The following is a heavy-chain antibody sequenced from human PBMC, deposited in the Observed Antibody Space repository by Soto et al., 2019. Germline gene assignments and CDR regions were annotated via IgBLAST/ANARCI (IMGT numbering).Heavy chain of an antibody. Sequence: PGGSLRLSCAASGFTFSSYTMSWVRQAPGKGLEWVSTISGNGGSTYYADSVKGRFTISRDNSKNTLYLQMNSLRAEDTAVYYCAKGEVVRGFRIPPNFDYWGQGTLVTVSS. CDR2: ISGNGGST. V-gene: IGHV3-23*01. CDR1: GFTFSSYT. CDR3: AKGEVVRGFRIPPNFDY. D-gene: IGHD2-15*01. J-gene: IGHJ4*02.